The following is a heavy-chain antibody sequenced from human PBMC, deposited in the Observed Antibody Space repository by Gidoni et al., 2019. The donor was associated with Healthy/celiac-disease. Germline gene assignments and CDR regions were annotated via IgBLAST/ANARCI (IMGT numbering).Heavy chain of an antibody. V-gene: IGHV3-7*03. J-gene: IGHJ4*02. Sequence: EVQLVESVGGLVQPGGSLRLPCAASGFTFSSYWMSWVRQAPGKGLEWVANIKQDGSEKYYVDSVKGRFTISRDNAKNSLYLQMNSLRAEDTAVYYCARDTYSGSYPKFDYWGQGTLVTVSS. CDR3: ARDTYSGSYPKFDY. CDR2: IKQDGSEK. CDR1: GFTFSSYW. D-gene: IGHD1-26*01.